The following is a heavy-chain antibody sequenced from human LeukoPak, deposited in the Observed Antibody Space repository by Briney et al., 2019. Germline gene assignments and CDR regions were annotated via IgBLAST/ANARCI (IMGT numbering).Heavy chain of an antibody. Sequence: SETLSLTCAVYGGSFSGYYWSWIRQPPGKGLEWIGEINHSRSTNYNPSLKSRVTISVDTSKNQFSLKLSSVTAADTAVYYCAREDYGDYGLDYWGQGTLVTVSS. V-gene: IGHV4-34*01. CDR2: INHSRST. CDR3: AREDYGDYGLDY. J-gene: IGHJ4*02. CDR1: GGSFSGYY. D-gene: IGHD4-17*01.